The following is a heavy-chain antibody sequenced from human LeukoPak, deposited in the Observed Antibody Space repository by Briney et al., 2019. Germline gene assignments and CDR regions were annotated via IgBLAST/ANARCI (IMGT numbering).Heavy chain of an antibody. D-gene: IGHD5-24*01. CDR3: ARGSRDGYNWVNFDY. Sequence: SETLSLTCTVSGGSISSYYWSWIRQPAGKGLEWIGRIYTSGSTNYNPSLKSRVTISVDKSKNQFSLKLSSVTAADTAVYYCARGSRDGYNWVNFDYGGQGTLVTVSS. CDR2: IYTSGST. V-gene: IGHV4-4*07. CDR1: GGSISSYY. J-gene: IGHJ4*02.